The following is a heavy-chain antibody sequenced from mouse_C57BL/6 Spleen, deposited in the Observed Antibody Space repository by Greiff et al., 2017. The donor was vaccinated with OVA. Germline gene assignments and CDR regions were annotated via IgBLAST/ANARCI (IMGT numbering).Heavy chain of an antibody. CDR3: ARDPLLRGAMDY. J-gene: IGHJ4*01. V-gene: IGHV5-4*01. Sequence: EVKVVESGGGLVKPGGSLKLSCAASGFTFSSYAMSWVRQTPEKRLEWVATISDGGSYTYYPDNVKGRFTISRDNAKNNLYLQMSHLKSEDTAMYYCARDPLLRGAMDYWGQGTSVTVSS. D-gene: IGHD1-1*01. CDR1: GFTFSSYA. CDR2: ISDGGSYT.